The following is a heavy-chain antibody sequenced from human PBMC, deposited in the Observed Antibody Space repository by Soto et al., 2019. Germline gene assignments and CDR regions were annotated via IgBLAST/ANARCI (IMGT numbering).Heavy chain of an antibody. CDR3: EREAGYCSSTSCYNF. Sequence: SVKVSCKASGGTFSSYAISWVRQAPGQGLEWMGGIIPIFGTANYAQKFQGRVTITADESTSTAYMELSSLRSEDTAVYYCEREAGYCSSTSCYNFWGQGTLVTVPQ. D-gene: IGHD2-2*02. CDR2: IIPIFGTA. CDR1: GGTFSSYA. J-gene: IGHJ4*02. V-gene: IGHV1-69*13.